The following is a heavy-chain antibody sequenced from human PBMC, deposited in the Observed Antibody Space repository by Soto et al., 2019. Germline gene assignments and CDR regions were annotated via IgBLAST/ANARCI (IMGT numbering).Heavy chain of an antibody. Sequence: QVQLVESGGGVVQPGRSLRLSCAASGFTFSSYGMHWVRQAPGKGLERVAVIWYDGSNKYYADSVKGRFTISRDNSKNTLYVQMNSLRAEDTAVYYCARDGYGSGSYYIDYWGQGTLVTVSS. CDR3: ARDGYGSGSYYIDY. CDR2: IWYDGSNK. J-gene: IGHJ4*02. CDR1: GFTFSSYG. V-gene: IGHV3-33*01. D-gene: IGHD3-10*01.